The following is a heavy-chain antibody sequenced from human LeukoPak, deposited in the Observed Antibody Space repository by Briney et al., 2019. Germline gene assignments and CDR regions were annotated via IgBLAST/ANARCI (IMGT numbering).Heavy chain of an antibody. J-gene: IGHJ4*02. V-gene: IGHV3-74*01. CDR2: INSDGSST. CDR1: GGSISSGGYS. CDR3: AANRDLDY. D-gene: IGHD1/OR15-1a*01. Sequence: ETLSLTCAVSGGSISSGGYSWSWIRQPPGKGLVWVSRINSDGSSTSYADSVKGRFTISRDNAKNTLYLQMNSLRAEDTAVYYCAANRDLDYWGQGTLVTVSS.